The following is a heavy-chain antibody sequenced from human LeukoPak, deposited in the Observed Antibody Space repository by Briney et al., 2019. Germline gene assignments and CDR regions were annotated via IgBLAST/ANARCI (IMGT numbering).Heavy chain of an antibody. D-gene: IGHD4-23*01. CDR1: GFTFSSYG. V-gene: IGHV3-30*03. Sequence: GGSLRLSCAASGFTFSSYGMHWVRQAPGKGLEWVAVISYDGSNKYYADSVKGRFTISRDNSKNTLYLQMNSLRAEDTAVYYRARDRLRWYHDAFDIWGQGTMVTVSS. CDR3: ARDRLRWYHDAFDI. J-gene: IGHJ3*02. CDR2: ISYDGSNK.